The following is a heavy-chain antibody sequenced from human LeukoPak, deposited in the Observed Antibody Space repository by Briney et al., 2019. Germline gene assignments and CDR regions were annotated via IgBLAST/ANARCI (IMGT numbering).Heavy chain of an antibody. V-gene: IGHV4-39*07. J-gene: IGHJ3*02. CDR1: GGSISSSGYY. CDR3: ARRNGTLDSGSYGAFDI. CDR2: IYYSGST. D-gene: IGHD1-26*01. Sequence: SETLSLTCTVSGGSISSSGYYWGWIRQPPGKGLEWIGSIYYSGSTYYNPSLKSRVTISVDTSKNQFSLKLSSVTAADTAVYYCARRNGTLDSGSYGAFDIWGQGTMVTVSS.